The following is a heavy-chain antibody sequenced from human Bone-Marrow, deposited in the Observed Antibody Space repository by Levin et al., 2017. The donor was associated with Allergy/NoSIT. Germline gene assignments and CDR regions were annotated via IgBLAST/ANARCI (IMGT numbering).Heavy chain of an antibody. CDR1: GYSFTTYW. Sequence: LGESLKISCKGSGYSFTTYWISWVRQMPGKGLEWMGRIDPSDSYTNYSPSFQGHVTISADKSISTAYLQWSSLKASDTAMYYCARHGYYGSGSDYSYDYWGQGTLVTVSS. CDR3: ARHGYYGSGSDYSYDY. CDR2: IDPSDSYT. J-gene: IGHJ4*02. V-gene: IGHV5-10-1*01. D-gene: IGHD3-10*01.